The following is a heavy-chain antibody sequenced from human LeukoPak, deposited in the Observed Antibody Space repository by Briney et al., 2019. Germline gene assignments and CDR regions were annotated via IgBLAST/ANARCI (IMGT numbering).Heavy chain of an antibody. D-gene: IGHD4-17*01. V-gene: IGHV3-23*01. CDR1: GFTFSSYA. J-gene: IGHJ4*02. CDR3: ARDYADYVGYFFFDY. CDR2: ISGGSETT. Sequence: GGSLRLSCAASGFTFSSYAMNWVRQAPGKGLEWVSSISGGSETTYYADSAKGRFTISRDNSQNTLYLQMNSLRAEDTAVYYCARDYADYVGYFFFDYWGQGTLVTVSS.